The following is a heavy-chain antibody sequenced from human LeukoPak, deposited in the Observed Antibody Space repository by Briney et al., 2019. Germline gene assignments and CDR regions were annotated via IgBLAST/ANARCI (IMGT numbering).Heavy chain of an antibody. Sequence: PGGSLRLSCAASGFTFSSYAMGWVRQAPGKGLEWVSAISGSGGSTYYADSVKGRFTIPRDNSKNTLYLQMNSLRAEDTAVYYCANDPKYSGYDFSFDYWGQGTLVTVSS. J-gene: IGHJ4*02. D-gene: IGHD5-12*01. CDR1: GFTFSSYA. V-gene: IGHV3-23*01. CDR2: ISGSGGST. CDR3: ANDPKYSGYDFSFDY.